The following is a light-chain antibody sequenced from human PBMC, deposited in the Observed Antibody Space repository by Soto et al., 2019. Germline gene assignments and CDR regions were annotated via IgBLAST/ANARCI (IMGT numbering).Light chain of an antibody. J-gene: IGKJ2*01. CDR1: QSVYNSY. Sequence: EIVLTQSPGTLSLSPGERATLSCRASQSVYNSYLAWYQQKPGQAPRLLINGASNRATGIPDRFSDSGSGTDFTLTISRLEPEDFAVYYCQQYGSPPHTFGQGTKLEIK. CDR2: GAS. V-gene: IGKV3-20*01. CDR3: QQYGSPPHT.